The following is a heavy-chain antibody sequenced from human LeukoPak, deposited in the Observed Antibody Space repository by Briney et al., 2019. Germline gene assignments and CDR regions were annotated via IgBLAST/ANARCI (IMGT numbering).Heavy chain of an antibody. J-gene: IGHJ5*02. Sequence: ASETLSLTCAVSGYSISGGYYWSRIRQPAGKGLEWIGRIYTSGSTNYNPSLKSRVTISVDTSKNQFSLKLSSVTAADTAVYYCARASTSWNWFDPWGQGTLVTVSS. V-gene: IGHV4-61*02. CDR1: GYSISGGYY. CDR3: ARASTSWNWFDP. CDR2: IYTSGST. D-gene: IGHD2-2*01.